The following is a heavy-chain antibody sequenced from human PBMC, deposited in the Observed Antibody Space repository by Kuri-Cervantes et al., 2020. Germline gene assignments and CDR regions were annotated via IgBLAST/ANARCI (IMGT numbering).Heavy chain of an antibody. CDR1: GYSITSGYY. CDR3: ARHVRYSSGWYTLWN. J-gene: IGHJ4*02. V-gene: IGHV4-38-2*01. Sequence: ESLKISCVVSGYSITSGYYWAWIRQPPGKGLEWIGSVYHSGDTYYNPSLKSRVTISVDTSKNQFSLKLSSVTAADTAVYYCARHVRYSSGWYTLWNWGQGTLVTVSS. D-gene: IGHD6-19*01. CDR2: VYHSGDT.